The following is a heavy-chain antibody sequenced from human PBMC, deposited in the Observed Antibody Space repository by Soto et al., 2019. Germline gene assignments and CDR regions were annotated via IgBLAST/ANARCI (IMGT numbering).Heavy chain of an antibody. J-gene: IGHJ4*02. CDR2: ISNRGDSS. V-gene: IGHV3-23*01. D-gene: IGHD3-10*01. Sequence: GGSLRLSCAASGFTFTNYAMNWVRQAPGKGLEWVSGISNRGDSSYYADSVKGRFTISRDNSKNTLFLQMNSLRAEDTAIYYCAKDPYYYSSGSYYGGVYYFDYWGQGA. CDR3: AKDPYYYSSGSYYGGVYYFDY. CDR1: GFTFTNYA.